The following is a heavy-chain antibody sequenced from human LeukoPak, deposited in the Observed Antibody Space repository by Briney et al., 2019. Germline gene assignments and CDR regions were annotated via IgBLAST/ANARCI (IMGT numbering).Heavy chain of an antibody. CDR3: TTDLYYRYMITFGGANWFDP. D-gene: IGHD3-16*01. CDR1: GFTFSNAW. CDR2: IKSITDGGTT. Sequence: PGGSLRLSCAASGFTFSNAWMNWVRQAPGKGREWVGRIKSITDGGTTDYAAPVKGRFTISRDDSKNTLYLQVNSLKTEDTAVYYCTTDLYYRYMITFGGANWFDPWGQGTLVTVSS. J-gene: IGHJ5*02. V-gene: IGHV3-15*07.